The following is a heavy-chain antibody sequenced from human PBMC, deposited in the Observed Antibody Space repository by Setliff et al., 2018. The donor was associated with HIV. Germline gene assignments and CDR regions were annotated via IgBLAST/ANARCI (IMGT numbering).Heavy chain of an antibody. V-gene: IGHV4-39*07. D-gene: IGHD4-17*01. CDR2: FYYTGGA. J-gene: IGHJ4*02. Sequence: PSETLSLTCTVSGDSISSSSHSDYWGWIRQPPGQGLEWIGTFYYTGGAFYNPSLRSRVTISLDIPKNQISLRLNSETAADTAVYYCARGTTVSSCFDFWGQGTLVTVSS. CDR3: ARGTTVSSCFDF. CDR1: GDSISSSSHSDY.